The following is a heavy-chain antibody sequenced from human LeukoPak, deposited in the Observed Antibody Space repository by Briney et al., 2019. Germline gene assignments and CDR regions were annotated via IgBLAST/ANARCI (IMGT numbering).Heavy chain of an antibody. J-gene: IGHJ4*02. CDR3: ARSLVRYYYDSSGYYFDY. Sequence: ASVKVSCKASGYTFTSYYMHWVRQAPGQGLEWMGGIIPIFGTANYAQKFQGRVTITADESTSTAYMELSSLRSEDTAVYYCARSLVRYYYDSSGYYFDYWGQGTLVTVSS. D-gene: IGHD3-22*01. CDR1: GYTFTSYY. CDR2: IIPIFGTA. V-gene: IGHV1-69*13.